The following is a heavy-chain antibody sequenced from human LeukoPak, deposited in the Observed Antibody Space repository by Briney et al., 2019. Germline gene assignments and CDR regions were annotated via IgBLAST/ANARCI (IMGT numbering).Heavy chain of an antibody. D-gene: IGHD3-9*01. Sequence: SVKVYCKASGGTFSSYAISWVRQAPGHGLEWIGGIIPIFATANYAQKFQGRVTITADESTSTGYMELSSLRSEDTAVYYCARDRLPTGSVLRYFDWYPTTGWFDPWGQGTLVTVSS. CDR2: IIPIFATA. CDR3: ARDRLPTGSVLRYFDWYPTTGWFDP. V-gene: IGHV1-69*13. CDR1: GGTFSSYA. J-gene: IGHJ5*02.